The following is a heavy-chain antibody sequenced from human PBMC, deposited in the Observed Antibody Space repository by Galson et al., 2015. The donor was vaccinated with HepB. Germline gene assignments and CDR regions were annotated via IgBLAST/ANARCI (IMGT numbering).Heavy chain of an antibody. CDR3: AKGPVGDCSGSSCYNYYYMDV. D-gene: IGHD2-2*02. V-gene: IGHV3-15*01. CDR2: IKSKTDGGTT. Sequence: SLRLSCAASGFTFSNAWMSWVRQAPGKGLEWVGRIKSKTDGGTTDYAVPVKGRFTISRDDSKKTLYLQMNSLRAEDTAVYYCAKGPVGDCSGSSCYNYYYMDVWGKGTTVTVSS. J-gene: IGHJ6*03. CDR1: GFTFSNAW.